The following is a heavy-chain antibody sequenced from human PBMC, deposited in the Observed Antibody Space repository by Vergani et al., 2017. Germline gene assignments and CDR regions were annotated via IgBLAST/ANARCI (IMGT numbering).Heavy chain of an antibody. D-gene: IGHD3-10*01. CDR1: GFSFGDYA. V-gene: IGHV3-49*04. J-gene: IGHJ6*02. Sequence: EVQPVESGGGLVPPGRSLRLSCAASGFSFGDYAMTWVRQAPGKGLEWVAFIRNKAYGGTTEYAASVKGRFTISRDNSKNTLYLQMNSLRAEDTAVYYCARDQYYLGSGSYPYFYYYGLDVWGQGTAVTVSS. CDR2: IRNKAYGGTT. CDR3: ARDQYYLGSGSYPYFYYYGLDV.